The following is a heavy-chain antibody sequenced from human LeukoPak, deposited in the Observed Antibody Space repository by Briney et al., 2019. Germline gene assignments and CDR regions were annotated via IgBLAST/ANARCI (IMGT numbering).Heavy chain of an antibody. D-gene: IGHD3-10*01. Sequence: GGSLRLSCAASGFTFSNYGMHWVRQAPGKGLEWVAVIWYDGSNKYYADSVKGRFTISRDNSKSTLYLQMNSLRAEDTAVYYCAGNYGPYYFDYWGQGTLVTVSS. V-gene: IGHV3-33*01. CDR2: IWYDGSNK. J-gene: IGHJ4*02. CDR1: GFTFSNYG. CDR3: AGNYGPYYFDY.